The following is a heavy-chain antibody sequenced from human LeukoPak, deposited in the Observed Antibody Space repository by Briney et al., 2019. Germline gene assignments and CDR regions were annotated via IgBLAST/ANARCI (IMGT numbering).Heavy chain of an antibody. V-gene: IGHV3-48*01. Sequence: GGSLRLSFAASGFTFSSYSMNWVRQAPGKGLEGVSYISSSSSTIYYADSVKGRFTISRDNAKNSLYLQMNSLRAEDTAVYYCARDRIAARFPYYFDYWGQGTLVTVSS. J-gene: IGHJ4*02. D-gene: IGHD6-6*01. CDR3: ARDRIAARFPYYFDY. CDR2: ISSSSSTI. CDR1: GFTFSSYS.